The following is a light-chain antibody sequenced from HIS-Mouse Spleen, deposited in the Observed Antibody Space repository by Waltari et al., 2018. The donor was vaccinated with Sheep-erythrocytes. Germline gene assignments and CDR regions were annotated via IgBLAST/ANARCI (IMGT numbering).Light chain of an antibody. CDR2: DAS. CDR3: QQRSNWLT. V-gene: IGKV3-11*01. Sequence: TQSPSSVSASVGDRVTITCRASQSVSSYLAWYQQKPGQAPRLLIYDASNRATGIPARFSGSGSGTDFTLTISSLEPEDFAVYYCQQRSNWLTFGGGTK. J-gene: IGKJ4*01. CDR1: QSVSSY.